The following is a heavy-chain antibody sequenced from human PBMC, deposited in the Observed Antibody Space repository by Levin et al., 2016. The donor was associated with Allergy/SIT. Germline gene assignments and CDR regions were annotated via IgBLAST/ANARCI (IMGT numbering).Heavy chain of an antibody. CDR2: IDWDDDK. J-gene: IGHJ4*02. CDR3: ARTTSGVYCTNGVCYTTFDY. V-gene: IGHV2-70*11. D-gene: IGHD2-8*01. CDR1: GFSLSTSGMC. Sequence: SGPTLGKPTQTLTLTCTFSGFSLSTSGMCVSWIRQPPGKALEWLARIDWDDDKYYSTSLKTRLTISKDTSKNQVVLTMTNMDPVDTATYYCARTTSGVYCTNGVCYTTFDYWGQGTLVTVSS.